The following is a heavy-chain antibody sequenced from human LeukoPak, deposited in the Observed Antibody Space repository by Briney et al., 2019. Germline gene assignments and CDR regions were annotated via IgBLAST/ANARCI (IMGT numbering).Heavy chain of an antibody. J-gene: IGHJ4*02. CDR1: GFTFSSYN. CDR3: AKDWTTVVTPKGYYFDS. V-gene: IGHV3-48*01. Sequence: GGSLRLSCAASGFTFSSYNMNWVRQAPGKGLEWVSYISSSSSTIYYADSVKGRFTISRDNAKNSLYLQMDSLRVEDTALYYCAKDWTTVVTPKGYYFDSWGQGTLVTVSS. D-gene: IGHD4-23*01. CDR2: ISSSSSTI.